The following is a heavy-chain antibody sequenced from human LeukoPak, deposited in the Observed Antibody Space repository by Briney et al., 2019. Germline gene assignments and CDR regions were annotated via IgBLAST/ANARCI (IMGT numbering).Heavy chain of an antibody. CDR2: INHSGST. CDR1: GGSFSGYY. CDR3: AHNYDFWSGYLAY. J-gene: IGHJ4*02. Sequence: SGTLSLTCAVYGGSFSGYYWSWIRQPPGKGLEWIGEINHSGSTNYNPSLKSRVTISVDTSKNQFSLKLSSVTAADTAVYYCAHNYDFWSGYLAYWGQGTLVTVSS. D-gene: IGHD3-3*01. V-gene: IGHV4-34*01.